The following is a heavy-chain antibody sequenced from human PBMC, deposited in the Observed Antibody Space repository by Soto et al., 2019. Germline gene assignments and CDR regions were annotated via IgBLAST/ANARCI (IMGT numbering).Heavy chain of an antibody. V-gene: IGHV4-31*03. CDR1: GGSISSGGYY. D-gene: IGHD2-15*01. CDR3: ARGPLACSGGSCYSYGMDV. J-gene: IGHJ6*02. CDR2: IYYSGSP. Sequence: QVQLQESGPGLVKPSQTLSLTCTVSGGSISSGGYYWSWIRQHPGKGLEWIGYIYYSGSPYYNPSLKSRVTRSVDTCKNQFSLKLSSVTAADTAVYYCARGPLACSGGSCYSYGMDVWGQGTTVTVSS.